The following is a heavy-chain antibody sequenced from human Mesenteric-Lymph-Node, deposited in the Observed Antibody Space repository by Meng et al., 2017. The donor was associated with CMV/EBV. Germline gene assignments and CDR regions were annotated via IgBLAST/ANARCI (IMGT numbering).Heavy chain of an antibody. CDR2: INHSGST. Sequence: GSLRLSCAVYGGSFSNYYWTWIRQAPGKGLEWIGEINHSGSTNYNPSLKSRVTISVDTSKNQFSLKLSSVTAADTAVYYCARALTIFGVAIYYYGMDVWGQGTTVTVSS. J-gene: IGHJ6*02. V-gene: IGHV4-34*01. CDR3: ARALTIFGVAIYYYGMDV. D-gene: IGHD3-3*01. CDR1: GGSFSNYY.